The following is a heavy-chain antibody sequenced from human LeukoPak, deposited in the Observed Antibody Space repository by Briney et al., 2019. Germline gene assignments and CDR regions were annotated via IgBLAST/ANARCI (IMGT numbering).Heavy chain of an antibody. V-gene: IGHV3-21*01. D-gene: IGHD6-13*01. J-gene: IGHJ6*02. CDR1: GFTFSSYS. Sequence: GGSLRLSCSASGFTFSSYSMNWVRQDPGKGLEWVSSISSSSSYIYYADSVKGRFTISTANDKNSLYLQVKCLSAEDTAVYYCARDIFIWSSGLISSWSYYGMDVWGQGTTVTVSS. CDR2: ISSSSSYI. CDR3: ARDIFIWSSGLISSWSYYGMDV.